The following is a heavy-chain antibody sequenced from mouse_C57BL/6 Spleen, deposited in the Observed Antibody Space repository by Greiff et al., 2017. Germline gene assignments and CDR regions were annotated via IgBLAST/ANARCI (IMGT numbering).Heavy chain of an antibody. J-gene: IGHJ2*01. V-gene: IGHV1-64*01. CDR3: ARSGTTVVNYFDY. D-gene: IGHD1-1*01. Sequence: QVQLQQPGAELVKPGASVQLSCKASGYTFTSYWMHWVKQRPGQGLEWIGMIHPNSGSTNYNEKFKSKATLTVDKSSSTAYMQLSSLTSEDSAVYYCARSGTTVVNYFDYWGQGTTLTVSS. CDR1: GYTFTSYW. CDR2: IHPNSGST.